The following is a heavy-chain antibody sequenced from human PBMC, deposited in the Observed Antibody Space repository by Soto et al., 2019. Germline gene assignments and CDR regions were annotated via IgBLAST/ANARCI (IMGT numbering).Heavy chain of an antibody. CDR3: AREYTAYFDH. Sequence: QVQLQESGPGLVKPSQTLSLTCTVSGGSISSGGYYWTWIRQHPGKGLEWIGYIHQRGSTYGDPSLRSRVSISLDRSKNQFSLKLPSVTAADTAVYYCAREYTAYFDHWGRGTMVTVSS. CDR2: IHQRGST. J-gene: IGHJ4*02. V-gene: IGHV4-31*03. D-gene: IGHD1-1*01. CDR1: GGSISSGGYY.